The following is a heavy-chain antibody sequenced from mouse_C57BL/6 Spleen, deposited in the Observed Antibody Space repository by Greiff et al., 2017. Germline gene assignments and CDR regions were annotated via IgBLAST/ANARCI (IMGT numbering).Heavy chain of an antibody. CDR3: AQGRKSNSGPEDMDY. V-gene: IGHV1-50*01. CDR2: IDPSDSYT. J-gene: IGHJ4*01. Sequence: VQLQQPGAELVKPGASVKLSCKASGYTFTSYWMQWVKQRPGQGLEWIGEIDPSDSYTNYNQKFKGKATLTVDTSSSTAYRQLSSLTSEDSAVYYGAQGRKSNSGPEDMDYWGQGTTVTVSS. CDR1: GYTFTSYW. D-gene: IGHD3-2*02.